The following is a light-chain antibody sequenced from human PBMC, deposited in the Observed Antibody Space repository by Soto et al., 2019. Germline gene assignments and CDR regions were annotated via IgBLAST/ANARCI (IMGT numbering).Light chain of an antibody. J-gene: IGKJ1*01. CDR2: KAS. Sequence: DIQMTQSPSTLSASVGDRVTITCRASQNINRWLAWYQQKPGKAPNLLIYKASSLESGVPSRFSGSGSGTEFTLTISSLQPDDFATYYCQQYNSYSWTFGQGTKVEIK. CDR1: QNINRW. V-gene: IGKV1-5*03. CDR3: QQYNSYSWT.